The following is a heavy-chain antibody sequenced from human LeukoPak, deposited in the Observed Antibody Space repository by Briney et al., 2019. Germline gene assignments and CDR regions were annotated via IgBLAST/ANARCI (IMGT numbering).Heavy chain of an antibody. Sequence: SETLSLTCAVYGGSFSGYYWSWIRQPPGKGLEWIGEINHSGSTNYNPSLKSRVTISVDTSKNQFSLKLSSVTAADTAVYYCARGEMITFGGVHFDYWGQRNLVTVSS. D-gene: IGHD3-16*01. V-gene: IGHV4-34*01. J-gene: IGHJ4*02. CDR3: ARGEMITFGGVHFDY. CDR1: GGSFSGYY. CDR2: INHSGST.